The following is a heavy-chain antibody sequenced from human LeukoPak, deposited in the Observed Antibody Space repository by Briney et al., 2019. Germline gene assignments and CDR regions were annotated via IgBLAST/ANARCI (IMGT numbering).Heavy chain of an antibody. J-gene: IGHJ3*02. Sequence: SETLSLTCTVSGGSISSSSYYWGWIRQPPGKGLEWIGSIYYSGSTYYNPSLKSRVTISVDTSKNQFSLKLSSVTAADTAVYYCARDSRVYYYDSSGSLGDAFDIWGQGTMVTVSS. CDR3: ARDSRVYYYDSSGSLGDAFDI. D-gene: IGHD3-22*01. CDR1: GGSISSSSYY. V-gene: IGHV4-39*07. CDR2: IYYSGST.